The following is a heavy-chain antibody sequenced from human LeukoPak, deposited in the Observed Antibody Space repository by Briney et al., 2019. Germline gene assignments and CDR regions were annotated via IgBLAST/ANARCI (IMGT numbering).Heavy chain of an antibody. Sequence: GGSLRLSCAASGFTFSDYYMSWIRQAPGKGLEWVSYISSSGSTIYYADSMKGRFIISRDNAKNSLYLQMNSLRAEDTAVYYCARDSMYYYDSSGYYYNCAFDIWGQGTMVTVSS. V-gene: IGHV3-11*04. CDR3: ARDSMYYYDSSGYYYNCAFDI. CDR2: ISSSGSTI. CDR1: GFTFSDYY. J-gene: IGHJ3*02. D-gene: IGHD3-22*01.